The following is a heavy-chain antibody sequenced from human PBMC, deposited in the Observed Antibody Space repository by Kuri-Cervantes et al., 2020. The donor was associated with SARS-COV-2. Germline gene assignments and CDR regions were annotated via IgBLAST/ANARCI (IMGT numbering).Heavy chain of an antibody. CDR1: GFTFDDYA. J-gene: IGHJ3*02. CDR2: ISGSGGST. D-gene: IGHD6-19*01. CDR3: AKDHLKWLVPKTDAFDI. V-gene: IGHV3-23*01. Sequence: GESLKISCAASGFTFDDYAMHWVRQVPGKGLEWVSAISGSGGSTYYADSVKGRFTISRDNSKNTLYLQMNSLRAEDTAVYYCAKDHLKWLVPKTDAFDIWGQGTMVTVSS.